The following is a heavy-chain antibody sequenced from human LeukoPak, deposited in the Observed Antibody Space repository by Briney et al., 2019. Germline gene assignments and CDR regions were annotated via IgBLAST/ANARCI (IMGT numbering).Heavy chain of an antibody. Sequence: ASVKVPCKASGGTFSSYTISWVRQAPGQGLEWMGRIIPILGIANYAQKFQGRVTITADKSTSTAYMELSSLRSEDTAVYYCARALSDTSGVDYWGQGTLVTVSS. D-gene: IGHD2-2*02. V-gene: IGHV1-69*02. CDR2: IIPILGIA. CDR1: GGTFSSYT. J-gene: IGHJ4*02. CDR3: ARALSDTSGVDY.